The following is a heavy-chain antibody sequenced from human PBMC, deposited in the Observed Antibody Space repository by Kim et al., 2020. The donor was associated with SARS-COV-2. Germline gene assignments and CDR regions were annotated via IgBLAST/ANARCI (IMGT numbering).Heavy chain of an antibody. CDR2: IRSKANTYAT. J-gene: IGHJ3*02. CDR3: TRVPGTPLAFWDAVDI. D-gene: IGHD1-1*01. Sequence: GGSLRHSCAASGFSFSDSAIHWVRQASGKGLEWVGRIRSKANTYATAYAASVKGRFTISRDDSKNTAYLQMNSLKTEDTAVYFCTRVPGTPLAFWDAVDICGPGTMGTFSS. V-gene: IGHV3-73*01. CDR1: GFSFSDSA.